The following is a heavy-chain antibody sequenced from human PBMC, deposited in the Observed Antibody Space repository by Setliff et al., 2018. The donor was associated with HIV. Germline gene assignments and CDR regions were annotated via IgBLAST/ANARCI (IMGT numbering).Heavy chain of an antibody. J-gene: IGHJ6*03. V-gene: IGHV3-33*01. CDR3: ARDGTRLLAATDV. Sequence: AGGSLRLSCAASGSSFSSYGMHWVRQAPGKGLEWVAVIWYDGSNKYYAGSVKGRFTISRDNSKNTLYLQMNSLRAEDTAVYYCARDGTRLLAATDVWGKGTTVTVSS. CDR1: GSSFSSYG. CDR2: IWYDGSNK.